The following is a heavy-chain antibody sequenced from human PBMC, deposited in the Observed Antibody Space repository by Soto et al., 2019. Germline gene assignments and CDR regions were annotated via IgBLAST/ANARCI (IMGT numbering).Heavy chain of an antibody. CDR3: ARARVSLLYYFDY. CDR1: VGSISIYY. Sequence: PSEALSVTCTFSVGSISIYYWGWIRQPPGKGLDWIGYIYYSGSTNYNPSLKSRVTISVDTSKNQFSLKLSSVTAADTAVYYCARARVSLLYYFDYWGQGTMVTVSS. J-gene: IGHJ4*02. CDR2: IYYSGST. V-gene: IGHV4-59*01. D-gene: IGHD1-26*01.